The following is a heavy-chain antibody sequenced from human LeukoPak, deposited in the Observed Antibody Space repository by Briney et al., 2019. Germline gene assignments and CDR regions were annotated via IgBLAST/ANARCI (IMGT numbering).Heavy chain of an antibody. CDR2: IRTKAKSYTT. V-gene: IGHV3-72*01. J-gene: IGHJ6*02. D-gene: IGHD3-3*01. CDR3: TRGNFWSGFYGMDV. Sequence: GGSLRLSCAASGFTFSDHYMDWVRQAPGKGLEWVSRIRTKAKSYTTECAASVKGRFTISRDDSKNALYLQMNSLKTEDTAVYYCTRGNFWSGFYGMDVWGQGTTVIVSS. CDR1: GFTFSDHY.